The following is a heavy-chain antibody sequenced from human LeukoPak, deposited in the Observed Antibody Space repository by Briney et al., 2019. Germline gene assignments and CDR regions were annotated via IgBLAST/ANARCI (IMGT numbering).Heavy chain of an antibody. CDR2: INPNSGGT. J-gene: IGHJ4*02. Sequence: ASVKVSCTASGYTFTGYYMHWVRQAPGQGLEWMGRINPNSGGTNYVQKFQGRVTMTRDTSISTAYMELSRLRSDDTAVYYCARADKSSGWYYFDYWGQGTLVTVSS. CDR1: GYTFTGYY. D-gene: IGHD6-19*01. V-gene: IGHV1-2*06. CDR3: ARADKSSGWYYFDY.